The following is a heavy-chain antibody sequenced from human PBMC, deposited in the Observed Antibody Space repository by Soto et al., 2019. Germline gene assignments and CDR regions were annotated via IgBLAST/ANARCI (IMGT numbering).Heavy chain of an antibody. Sequence: QVHLVQSGAEVKKPGASVKVSCKGSGYTFTSYGITWVRQAPGQGLEWMGWISAHNGNTNYAQKLQGRVTVTRDTSTRTAYMELRSRRSDDTAVYYCARGMYGDYWGQGALVTVSS. V-gene: IGHV1-18*01. J-gene: IGHJ4*02. D-gene: IGHD2-8*01. CDR1: GYTFTSYG. CDR3: ARGMYGDY. CDR2: ISAHNGNT.